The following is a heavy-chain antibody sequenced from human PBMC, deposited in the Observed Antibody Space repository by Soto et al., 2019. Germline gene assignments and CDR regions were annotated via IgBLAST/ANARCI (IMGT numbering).Heavy chain of an antibody. CDR3: ARDDSREIFGVVIVGWYFDL. Sequence: PGGSLRLSCAASGFTFSSYSMNWVRQAPGKGLEWVSSISSSSSYIYYADSVKGRFTISRDNAKNSLYLQMNSLRAEDTAVYYCARDDSREIFGVVIVGWYFDLWGRGTLVTVSS. J-gene: IGHJ2*01. V-gene: IGHV3-21*01. CDR2: ISSSSSYI. CDR1: GFTFSSYS. D-gene: IGHD3-3*01.